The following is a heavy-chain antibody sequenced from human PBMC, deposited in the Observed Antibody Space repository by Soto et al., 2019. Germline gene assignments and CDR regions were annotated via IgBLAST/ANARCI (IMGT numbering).Heavy chain of an antibody. Sequence: GGSLRLSCAASGFTFSSYDMHWVRQATGKGLEWVSAIGTAGDTYYPGSVKGRFTISRENAKNSLYLQMNSLRAGDTAVYYCARVGRQWLVQGAFDIWGQGTMVTVSS. J-gene: IGHJ3*02. CDR3: ARVGRQWLVQGAFDI. CDR1: GFTFSSYD. D-gene: IGHD6-19*01. CDR2: IGTAGDT. V-gene: IGHV3-13*01.